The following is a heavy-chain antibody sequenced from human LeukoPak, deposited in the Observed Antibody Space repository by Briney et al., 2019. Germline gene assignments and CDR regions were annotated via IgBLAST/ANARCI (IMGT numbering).Heavy chain of an antibody. V-gene: IGHV4-4*07. CDR1: GGFISNYY. Sequence: SETLSLTCTVSGGFISNYYWSWIRQPAGKGLEWIGRIYTSGSTNYNSSLKSRVTMSVDKSKNLVFLRLMSVTAADTAVYFCARVGHRKAAAGVFDYWGQGMLVTVSS. CDR3: ARVGHRKAAAGVFDY. J-gene: IGHJ4*02. D-gene: IGHD6-13*01. CDR2: IYTSGST.